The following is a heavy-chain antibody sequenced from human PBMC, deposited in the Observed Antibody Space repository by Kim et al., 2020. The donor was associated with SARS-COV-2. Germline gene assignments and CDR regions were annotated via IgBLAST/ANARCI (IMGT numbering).Heavy chain of an antibody. J-gene: IGHJ4*02. CDR3: AKESKGYDILTGGFDY. Sequence: GGSLRLSCAASGFTFSSYAMSWVRQAPGKGLEWVSAISGSGGSTYYADSVKGRFTISRDNSKNTLYLQMNSLRAEDTAVYYCAKESKGYDILTGGFDYWGQGTLVTVSS. CDR2: ISGSGGST. V-gene: IGHV3-23*01. D-gene: IGHD3-9*01. CDR1: GFTFSSYA.